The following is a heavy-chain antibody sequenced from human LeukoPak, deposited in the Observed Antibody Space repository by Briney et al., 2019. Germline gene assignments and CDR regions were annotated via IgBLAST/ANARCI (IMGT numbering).Heavy chain of an antibody. CDR1: GGSFSGYY. CDR2: INHSGST. Sequence: SETLSLTCAVYGGSFSGYYWSWIRQPPGKGLEWIGEINHSGSTNYNPSLKSRVTISVDKSKNQFSLKLSSVTAADTAMYYCARDLLNYYGSGSYRGWFDPWGQGTLVTVSS. J-gene: IGHJ5*02. V-gene: IGHV4-34*01. CDR3: ARDLLNYYGSGSYRGWFDP. D-gene: IGHD3-10*01.